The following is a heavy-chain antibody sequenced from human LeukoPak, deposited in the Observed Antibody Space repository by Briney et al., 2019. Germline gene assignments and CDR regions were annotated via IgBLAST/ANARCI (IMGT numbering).Heavy chain of an antibody. V-gene: IGHV1-2*02. CDR3: ARESFRYGYPS. J-gene: IGHJ4*02. D-gene: IGHD5-18*01. CDR1: GYTFTGYY. Sequence: ASVTVSCKASGYTFTGYYIHWVRQAPGQGLEWMGWINPNSGGTDYAQKFQGRVTMTRDTSISTAYMELSSLRSGDTAVYYCARESFRYGYPSWGQGTLVTVSS. CDR2: INPNSGGT.